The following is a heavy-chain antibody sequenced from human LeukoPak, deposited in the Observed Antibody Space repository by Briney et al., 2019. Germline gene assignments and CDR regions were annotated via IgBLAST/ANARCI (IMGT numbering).Heavy chain of an antibody. V-gene: IGHV1-46*01. D-gene: IGHD3-22*01. CDR2: INPSGGST. CDR3: VRDYDSSGYFDY. J-gene: IGHJ4*02. CDR1: GYTFTRYY. Sequence: ASVKVSCKASGYTFTRYYMHWVRQAPGQGLEWMGIINPSGGSTGYAQKFQGRVTMTRDTSTSTVYMELSSLRSEDTAVYYCVRDYDSSGYFDYWGQGTLVTVSS.